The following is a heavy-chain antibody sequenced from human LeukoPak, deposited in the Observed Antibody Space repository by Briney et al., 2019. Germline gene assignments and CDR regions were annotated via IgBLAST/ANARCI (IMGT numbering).Heavy chain of an antibody. CDR2: ISPKSGGT. V-gene: IGHV1-2*02. Sequence: ASVKVSCKTSGYTFTGYYLHWVRQAPGKGLEWMGWISPKSGGTNYAQKFQGRVTMTTDTSTSTAYMELRSLRSDDTAVYYCARSPLEPYDYVWGSYSDYYYYMDVWGKGTTVTVSS. CDR3: ARSPLEPYDYVWGSYSDYYYYMDV. CDR1: GYTFTGYY. D-gene: IGHD3-16*01. J-gene: IGHJ6*03.